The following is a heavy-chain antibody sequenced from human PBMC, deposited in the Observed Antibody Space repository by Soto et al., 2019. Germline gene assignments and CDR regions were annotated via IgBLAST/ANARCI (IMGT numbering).Heavy chain of an antibody. Sequence: QVQLQESGPGLLKHSETLSLTCTVSGGSISSPSYNWGWVRQPPGKGPEWIGSFFYGGRTHYIPSLKSRLAISVDTARSQVSLILTSVTAADTAVYYCTTVASTHFDSWGQGAVVTVSS. CDR2: FFYGGRT. CDR3: TTVASTHFDS. CDR1: GGSISSPSYN. J-gene: IGHJ4*02. V-gene: IGHV4-39*01. D-gene: IGHD4-17*01.